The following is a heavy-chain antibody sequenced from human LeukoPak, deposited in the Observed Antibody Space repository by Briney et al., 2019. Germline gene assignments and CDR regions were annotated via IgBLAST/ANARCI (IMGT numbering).Heavy chain of an antibody. CDR3: ASDAPDIVVVPAARLTAFDI. D-gene: IGHD2-2*01. V-gene: IGHV1-18*01. Sequence: GASVKVSCKASGDTFTSYCISWVLQDPGQGLEWMGWIIAYNGNTNYAQKLQGRVTMTTDTSTSTAYMELRSLRSDDTAVYYCASDAPDIVVVPAARLTAFDIWGQGTMVTVSS. J-gene: IGHJ3*02. CDR1: GDTFTSYC. CDR2: IIAYNGNT.